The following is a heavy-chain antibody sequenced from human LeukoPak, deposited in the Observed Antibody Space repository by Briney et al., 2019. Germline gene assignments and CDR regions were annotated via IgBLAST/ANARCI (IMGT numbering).Heavy chain of an antibody. D-gene: IGHD2-2*01. Sequence: PSETLSLTCTVSGGSISSYYWSWIRQPPGKGLEWIGYIYYSGSTSYNPSLKSRVTISVDTSKNQFSLKLSSVTAADTAVYYCASLYCSSISCYADYWGQGTLVTVSS. CDR2: IYYSGST. V-gene: IGHV4-59*01. CDR3: ASLYCSSISCYADY. J-gene: IGHJ4*02. CDR1: GGSISSYY.